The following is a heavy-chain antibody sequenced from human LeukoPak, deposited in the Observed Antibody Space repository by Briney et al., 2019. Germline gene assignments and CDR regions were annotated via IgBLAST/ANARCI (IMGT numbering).Heavy chain of an antibody. CDR2: INSDGSSI. D-gene: IGHD5-12*01. V-gene: IGHV3-74*03. CDR3: AREGRVSGYDFDR. Sequence: GGSLRLSCAASGFTFSSYWMHWVRQAPGTGLVWVSRINSDGSSITYADSVKGRFTISRDNAKNTLYLQMNSLRVEDTAVYYCAREGRVSGYDFDRWGQGTLVTVSS. CDR1: GFTFSSYW. J-gene: IGHJ4*02.